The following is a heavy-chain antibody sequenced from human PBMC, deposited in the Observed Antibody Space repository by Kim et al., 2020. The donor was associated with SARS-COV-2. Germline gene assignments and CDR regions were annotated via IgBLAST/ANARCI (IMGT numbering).Heavy chain of an antibody. Sequence: GGSLRLSCAASGFTFSSYSMNWVRQAPGKGLEWVSSISSSSSYIYYADSVKGRFTISRDNAKNSLYLQMNSLRAEDTAVYYCARAWWFGEGYYYGMDVWGQGTTVTVSS. J-gene: IGHJ6*02. CDR3: ARAWWFGEGYYYGMDV. D-gene: IGHD3-10*01. V-gene: IGHV3-21*01. CDR2: ISSSSSYI. CDR1: GFTFSSYS.